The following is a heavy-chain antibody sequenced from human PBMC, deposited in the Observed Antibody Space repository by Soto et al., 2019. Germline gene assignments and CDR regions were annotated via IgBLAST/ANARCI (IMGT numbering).Heavy chain of an antibody. CDR3: ARGSQSGSFLYYFDF. Sequence: EVQLVESGGGRVKPGGSLRLSCAASGFTCSSYTMNLVRQSTGKGLEWVSSISSSSSYISYADSLKGRFTIARDNARNSLYLQMNSLRAEDTAVYYCARGSQSGSFLYYFDFCGQGTLVTVSS. D-gene: IGHD1-26*01. J-gene: IGHJ4*02. V-gene: IGHV3-21*01. CDR1: GFTCSSYT. CDR2: ISSSSSYI.